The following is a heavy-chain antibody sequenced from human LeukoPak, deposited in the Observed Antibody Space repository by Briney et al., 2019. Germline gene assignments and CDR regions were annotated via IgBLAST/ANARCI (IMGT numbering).Heavy chain of an antibody. CDR2: INSDGSST. Sequence: QPGGSLRLSCAASGFTFSSYWMHWVRQAPGKGLVWVSRINSDGSSTSYADSVKGQFTISRDNAKNTLYLQMNSLRAEDTAVYYCARDPNYYDSSGYYYAGNDAFDIWGQGTMVTVSS. V-gene: IGHV3-74*01. CDR1: GFTFSSYW. J-gene: IGHJ3*02. D-gene: IGHD3-22*01. CDR3: ARDPNYYDSSGYYYAGNDAFDI.